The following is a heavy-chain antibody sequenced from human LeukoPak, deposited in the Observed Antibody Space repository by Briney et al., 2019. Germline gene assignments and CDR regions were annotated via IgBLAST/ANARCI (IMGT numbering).Heavy chain of an antibody. Sequence: GGSLRLSCAASGFNFSASAMHWVRQASGKGLEWVGRIRSKANNYATEYVASLKGRVTISRDDSKNTAYLQMNSLKTEDTAVYYCTRLGYSSGEDYWGQGTLATVSS. CDR2: IRSKANNYAT. CDR3: TRLGYSSGEDY. V-gene: IGHV3-73*01. J-gene: IGHJ4*02. CDR1: GFNFSASA. D-gene: IGHD6-19*01.